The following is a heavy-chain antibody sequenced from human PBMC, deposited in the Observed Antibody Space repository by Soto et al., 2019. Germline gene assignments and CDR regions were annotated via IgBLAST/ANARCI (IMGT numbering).Heavy chain of an antibody. J-gene: IGHJ6*02. CDR2: ISAYNGNT. V-gene: IGHV1-18*01. CDR1: GYTFTSYG. CDR3: ARYWDGYDPNYYYGMDV. Sequence: ASVKVSCKASGYTFTSYGISWVRQAPGQGLEWMGWISAYNGNTNYAQKLQGRVTMTTDTSTSTAYMELRSLRSDDTAVYYCARYWDGYDPNYYYGMDVWGQGTTVTVSS. D-gene: IGHD5-12*01.